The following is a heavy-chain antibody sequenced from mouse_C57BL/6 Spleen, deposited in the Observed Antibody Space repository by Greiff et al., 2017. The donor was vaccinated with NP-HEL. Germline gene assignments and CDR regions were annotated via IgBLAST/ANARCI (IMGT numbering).Heavy chain of an antibody. J-gene: IGHJ3*01. CDR1: GYTFTSYW. Sequence: VQLKQPGAELVKPGASVKLSCKASGYTFTSYWMQWVKQRPGQGLEWIGEIDPSDSYTNYNQKFKGKATLTVDTSSSTAYMQLSSLTSEDSAVYYCARRGDGYWDWFAYWGQGTLVTVSA. CDR3: ARRGDGYWDWFAY. D-gene: IGHD2-3*01. V-gene: IGHV1-50*01. CDR2: IDPSDSYT.